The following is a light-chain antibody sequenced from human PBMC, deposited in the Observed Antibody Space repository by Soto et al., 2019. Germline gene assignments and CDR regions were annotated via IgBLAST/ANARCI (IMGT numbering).Light chain of an antibody. J-gene: IGKJ2*01. V-gene: IGKV1-39*01. Sequence: DFQMTQSPSSLSASVGDRVTITCRASQSISTYLNWYQHKPGKAPKVLIYAASSLQSGVPSRFSGSGSGTDFTLTISSLQPEDFATYYCQQSYSTQYTFGQGTKLEIK. CDR1: QSISTY. CDR2: AAS. CDR3: QQSYSTQYT.